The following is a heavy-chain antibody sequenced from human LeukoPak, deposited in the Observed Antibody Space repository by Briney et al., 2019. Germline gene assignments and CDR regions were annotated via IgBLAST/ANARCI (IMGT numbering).Heavy chain of an antibody. CDR3: ARFCDSSGYYFSDAFDI. V-gene: IGHV3-21*01. CDR1: GFTFSSYS. D-gene: IGHD3-22*01. J-gene: IGHJ3*02. CDR2: ISSSSSYI. Sequence: GGSLRLSCAASGFTFSSYSMNWVRQALGKGLEWVSSISSSSSYIYYADSVKGRFTISRDNAKNSLYLQMNSLRAEDTAVYYCARFCDSSGYYFSDAFDIWGQGTMVTVSS.